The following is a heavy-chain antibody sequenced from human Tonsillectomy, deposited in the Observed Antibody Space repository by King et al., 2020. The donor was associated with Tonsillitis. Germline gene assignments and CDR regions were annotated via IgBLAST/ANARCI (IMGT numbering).Heavy chain of an antibody. Sequence: VQLVESGGGVVQPGRSLRLSCAASGFTFSSYAMHWVRQAPGKGLEWVAVISYDGSNKYYADSVKGRFTISRDNSKKTLYLQMNSLRAEDTAVYYCARDQRSYWLNYYYYGMDVWGQGTTVTVSS. CDR1: GFTFSSYA. V-gene: IGHV3-30-3*01. CDR3: ARDQRSYWLNYYYYGMDV. CDR2: ISYDGSNK. D-gene: IGHD1-26*01. J-gene: IGHJ6*02.